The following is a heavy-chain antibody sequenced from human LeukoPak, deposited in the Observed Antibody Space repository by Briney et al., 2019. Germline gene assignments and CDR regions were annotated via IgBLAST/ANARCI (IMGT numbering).Heavy chain of an antibody. Sequence: PSETLSLTCTVSGGSISSYYWSWIRQPPGKGLEWIGYIYYSGSTNYNPSLKSRVTISVDTSKNQFSLKLSSVTAAGTAVYYCARTQYCSGGSCYLPYNWFDPWGQGTLVTVSS. V-gene: IGHV4-59*01. CDR2: IYYSGST. D-gene: IGHD2-15*01. CDR1: GGSISSYY. J-gene: IGHJ5*02. CDR3: ARTQYCSGGSCYLPYNWFDP.